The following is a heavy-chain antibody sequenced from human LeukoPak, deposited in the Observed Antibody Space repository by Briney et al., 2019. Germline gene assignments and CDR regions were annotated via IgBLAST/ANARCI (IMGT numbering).Heavy chain of an antibody. CDR1: GFTFSSYG. V-gene: IGHV3-23*01. Sequence: GGSLRLTCAASGFTFSSYGMSWVRQAPGKGLEWVSAIGGRDGSTYYADSVKGRFTISRDNSKNTLYVQMNSLRAEDTAVYYCAKGHYYGSGSLDYWGQGTLVTVSS. CDR3: AKGHYYGSGSLDY. D-gene: IGHD3-10*01. J-gene: IGHJ4*02. CDR2: IGGRDGST.